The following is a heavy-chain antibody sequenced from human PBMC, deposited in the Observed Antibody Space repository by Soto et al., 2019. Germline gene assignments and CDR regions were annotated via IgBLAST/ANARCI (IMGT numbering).Heavy chain of an antibody. J-gene: IGHJ5*02. CDR2: IYTAGGT. V-gene: IGHV3-53*02. CDR1: GFTVSNTY. CDR3: ERALPVAKGGFDP. Sequence: EVQLVETGGGLIQPGGSLRLSCAASGFTVSNTYMTWVRQPPGKGLECVSVIYTAGGTNYADSVKCRFIISRDNSKSTLYLQMNSLRAEDTAVYYCERALPVAKGGFDPWGQGTLVTVSS. D-gene: IGHD2-2*01.